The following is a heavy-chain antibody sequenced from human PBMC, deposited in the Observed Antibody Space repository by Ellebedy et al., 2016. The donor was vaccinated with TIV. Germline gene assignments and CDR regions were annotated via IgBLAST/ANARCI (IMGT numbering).Heavy chain of an antibody. J-gene: IGHJ4*02. D-gene: IGHD4-17*01. Sequence: AASVKVSCKASGGTFSSYAISWVRQAPGQGLEWMGGIIPIFGTANYAQKFQGRVTITADKSTSTAYMELSSLRSEDTAVYYCARGRRNDYDAFDYWGQGTLVTVSS. CDR2: IIPIFGTA. CDR3: ARGRRNDYDAFDY. V-gene: IGHV1-69*06. CDR1: GGTFSSYA.